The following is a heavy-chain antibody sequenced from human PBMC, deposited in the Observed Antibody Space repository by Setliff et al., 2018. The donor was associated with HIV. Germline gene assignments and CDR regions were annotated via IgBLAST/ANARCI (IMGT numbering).Heavy chain of an antibody. J-gene: IGHJ6*03. CDR1: GGSISSYY. V-gene: IGHV4-59*08. CDR3: ARGAVKQPYYYYYMDV. Sequence: LSLTCTVSGGSISSYYWSWIRQPPGKGLEWIGYIYYSGSTNYNPSLKSRVTISVDTSNQQFSLKLSSVTAADTAVYYCARGAVKQPYYYYYMDVWGKGTTVTVSS. CDR2: IYYSGST. D-gene: IGHD5-18*01.